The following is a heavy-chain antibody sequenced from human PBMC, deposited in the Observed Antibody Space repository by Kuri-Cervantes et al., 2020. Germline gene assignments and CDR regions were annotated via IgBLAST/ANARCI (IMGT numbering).Heavy chain of an antibody. J-gene: IGHJ4*02. Sequence: ASVKVSCKASGYTFTSYAMHWVRQAPGQRLEWMGWINAGNGNTKYSQKFQGRVTITRDTSASTAYMELSSLRSEDTAVYYCARLRGEAVALYYFDYWGQGTLVTVSS. CDR3: ARLRGEAVALYYFDY. V-gene: IGHV1-3*01. CDR1: GYTFTSYA. D-gene: IGHD6-19*01. CDR2: INAGNGNT.